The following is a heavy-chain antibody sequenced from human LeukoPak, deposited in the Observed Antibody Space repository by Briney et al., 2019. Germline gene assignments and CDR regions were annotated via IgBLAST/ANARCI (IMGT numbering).Heavy chain of an antibody. CDR1: GYTFPGYY. Sequence: GASVKVSCKASGYTFPGYYIHWVRQAPGEGLEWMGWINPNSGDTSYAQKFQGRVTMTTDTSISTAYMELSRLRSDDTAVYYCARDPSYYDSGSYYKFFDYWGQGTLVTVSS. J-gene: IGHJ4*02. CDR3: ARDPSYYDSGSYYKFFDY. V-gene: IGHV1-2*02. D-gene: IGHD3-10*01. CDR2: INPNSGDT.